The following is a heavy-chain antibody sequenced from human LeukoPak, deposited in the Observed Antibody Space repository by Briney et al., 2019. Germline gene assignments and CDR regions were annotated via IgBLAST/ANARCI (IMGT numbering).Heavy chain of an antibody. CDR3: TTDREFYDTSGNRY. D-gene: IGHD3-22*01. Sequence: GGTLRLSCAASGFTFSSYGMHWVRQAPGKGLEWVAFIGSDGSNKYYAAPMKCRFTISSDNSNNTPYLLMNSLIAEAAAVYYCTTDREFYDTSGNRYWGKGTLVTVSS. V-gene: IGHV3-30*02. CDR2: IGSDGSNK. CDR1: GFTFSSYG. J-gene: IGHJ4*02.